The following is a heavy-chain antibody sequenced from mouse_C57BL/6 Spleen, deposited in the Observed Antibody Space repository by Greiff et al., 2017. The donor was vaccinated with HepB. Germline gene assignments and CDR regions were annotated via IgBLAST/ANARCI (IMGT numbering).Heavy chain of an antibody. CDR2: IDPSDSYT. V-gene: IGHV1-50*01. CDR3: AREGY. CDR1: GYTFTSYW. Sequence: QVQLQQPGAELVKPGASVKLSCKASGYTFTSYWMQWVKQRPGQGLEWIGEIDPSDSYTNYNQKFKGKANLTVDTSSSTAYMQLSSLTSEDSAVYYCAREGYWGQGTTLTVSS. J-gene: IGHJ2*01.